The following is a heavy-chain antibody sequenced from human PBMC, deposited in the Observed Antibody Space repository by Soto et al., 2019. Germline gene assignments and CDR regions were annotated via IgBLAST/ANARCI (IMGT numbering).Heavy chain of an antibody. J-gene: IGHJ6*02. CDR3: ARDRALYSSSWYGMDV. Sequence: QVQLVGSGGGLVKPGGSLRLSCAASGFTFSDYYMSWIRQAPGKGLEWVSYISSSSSYTNYADSVKGRFTISRDNAKNSLYLQMNSLRAEDTAVYYCARDRALYSSSWYGMDVWGQGTTVTVSS. CDR2: ISSSSSYT. V-gene: IGHV3-11*06. CDR1: GFTFSDYY. D-gene: IGHD6-13*01.